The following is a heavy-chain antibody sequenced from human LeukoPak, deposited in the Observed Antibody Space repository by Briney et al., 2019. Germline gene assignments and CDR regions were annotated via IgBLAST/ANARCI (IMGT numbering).Heavy chain of an antibody. CDR2: ISASGGST. V-gene: IGHV3-23*01. Sequence: SGGSLRLSCAASGFTFSSYAMSWVRQAPGKGLEWVSAISASGGSTYYADSVKGRFTISRDNSKNTLYLQMNSLRAEDTAVYYCARGIYSSGWYGLGAFDIWGQGTIVTVSS. CDR1: GFTFSSYA. CDR3: ARGIYSSGWYGLGAFDI. J-gene: IGHJ3*02. D-gene: IGHD6-19*01.